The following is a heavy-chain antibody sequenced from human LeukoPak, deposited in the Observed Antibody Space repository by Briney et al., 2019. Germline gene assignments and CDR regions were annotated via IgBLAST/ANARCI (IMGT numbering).Heavy chain of an antibody. J-gene: IGHJ4*02. D-gene: IGHD6-19*01. V-gene: IGHV6-1*01. CDR2: TYYRSKWYD. CDR1: GDTVSTNSGV. CDR3: VRGHEYSSGWYYFDY. Sequence: SQTLSLTCAISGDTVSTNSGVWNWIRQSPSRGLEWLGRTYYRSKWYDDYAVSVRSRITINPDTSKNQFSLQLTSVTPEDTAVYYCVRGHEYSSGWYYFDYWGQGTLVTVSS.